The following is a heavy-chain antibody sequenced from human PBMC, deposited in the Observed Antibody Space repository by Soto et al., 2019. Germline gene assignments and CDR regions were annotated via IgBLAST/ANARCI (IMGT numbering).Heavy chain of an antibody. J-gene: IGHJ4*02. CDR2: ISSSGSYT. CDR1: GFTFSHYS. Sequence: QVQLVESGGGLVKPGESLRLSCAASGFTFSHYSMTWIHQAPGKGLEWVSYISSSGSYTKYADSLQGRFIVSRDSARNSFFLQMHSLRADDTAVYYCAREQSGRRSLDSWGQGTLVTVSS. V-gene: IGHV3-11*06. D-gene: IGHD1-26*01. CDR3: AREQSGRRSLDS.